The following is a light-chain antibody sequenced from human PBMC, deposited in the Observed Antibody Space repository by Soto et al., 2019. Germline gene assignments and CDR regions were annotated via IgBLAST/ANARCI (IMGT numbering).Light chain of an antibody. V-gene: IGKV3-11*01. CDR3: QQRSNWPPP. Sequence: EIVLTQSPATLSLSPGERATLSCRASQSVSSYLAWYQQKPGQAPRLLIYDASNRATGIPARFSGSGSGTDFTLTISSLEPEDFAGYYCQQRSNWPPPFGGGTKGEIK. CDR1: QSVSSY. J-gene: IGKJ4*01. CDR2: DAS.